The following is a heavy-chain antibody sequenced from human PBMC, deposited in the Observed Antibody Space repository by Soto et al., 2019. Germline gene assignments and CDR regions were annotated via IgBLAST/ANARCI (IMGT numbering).Heavy chain of an antibody. Sequence: SETLSLTWTVSGGSVSSGSYYWSWIRQPPGKGLEWIGYIYYSGSTNYNPSLKSRVTISVDTSKNQFSLKLSSVTAADTAVYYCARSMIVVVPRRGYFDYWGQGTLVTVSS. CDR3: ARSMIVVVPRRGYFDY. D-gene: IGHD3-22*01. V-gene: IGHV4-61*01. J-gene: IGHJ4*02. CDR1: GGSVSSGSYY. CDR2: IYYSGST.